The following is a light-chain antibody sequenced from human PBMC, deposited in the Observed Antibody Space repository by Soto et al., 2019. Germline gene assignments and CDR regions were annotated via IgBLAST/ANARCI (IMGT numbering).Light chain of an antibody. CDR2: GAS. Sequence: EIVMTQSPATVSVSPGERAPLSCRASQSVGSSLAWYQQKPGQPPRLLIYGASTRATGIPARFSGSGSGTEFTLTISSLQSEDFAFYYCQQYKNWPLWTFGQGTKVYIK. V-gene: IGKV3-15*01. J-gene: IGKJ1*01. CDR3: QQYKNWPLWT. CDR1: QSVGSS.